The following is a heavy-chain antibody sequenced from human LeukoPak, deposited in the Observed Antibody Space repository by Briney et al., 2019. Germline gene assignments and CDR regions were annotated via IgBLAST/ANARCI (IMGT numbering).Heavy chain of an antibody. CDR1: GFSFSYFW. Sequence: GGSLRLSCTASGFSFSYFWMTWVRQAPGKGLEWVATIKQDGSETYFVDSLKGRLTISRDNAKNSLFLQMNSLRAEDTAVYYCARVSWGDAFDIWGQGTMVTVSS. CDR3: ARVSWGDAFDI. V-gene: IGHV3-7*01. D-gene: IGHD3-16*01. J-gene: IGHJ3*02. CDR2: IKQDGSET.